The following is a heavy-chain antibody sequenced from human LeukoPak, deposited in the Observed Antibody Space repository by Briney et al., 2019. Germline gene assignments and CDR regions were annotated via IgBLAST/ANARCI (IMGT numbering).Heavy chain of an antibody. J-gene: IGHJ5*02. CDR2: ISWNSGSI. Sequence: PGGSLRLSCAASGFTFDDYAMHWVRQAPGKGLEWVSGISWNSGSIGYADSVKGRFTISRDNAKNSLYLQMNSLRAEDTALYYCAKDGGFGELLYNWFDPWGQGTLVTVSS. V-gene: IGHV3-9*01. D-gene: IGHD3-10*01. CDR3: AKDGGFGELLYNWFDP. CDR1: GFTFDDYA.